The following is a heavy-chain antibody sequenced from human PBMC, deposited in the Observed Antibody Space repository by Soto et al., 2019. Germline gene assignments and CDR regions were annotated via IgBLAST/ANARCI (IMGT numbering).Heavy chain of an antibody. J-gene: IGHJ5*02. CDR3: ARRDQNWFDP. CDR2: IYYSGST. CDR1: GGSISSSSHY. V-gene: IGHV4-39*01. Sequence: LYLTCTVSGGSISSSSHYWGWIRQPPGKGLEWIGSIYYSGSTNYNPSLKSRVTISVDTSKNQFSLKLSSVTATDTAVYYCARRDQNWFDPWGQRTLVTVS.